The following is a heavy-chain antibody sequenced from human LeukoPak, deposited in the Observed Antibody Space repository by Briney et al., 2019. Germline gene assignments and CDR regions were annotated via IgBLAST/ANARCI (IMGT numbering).Heavy chain of an antibody. CDR3: TREYMVQGVTLYAFDY. J-gene: IGHJ4*02. CDR2: TYHRSKWYN. CDR1: GDSVSSNSAA. Sequence: SQTLSLTCAISGDSVSSNSAAWNWIRQSPSRGLEWLGRTYHRSKWYNDYAVSVKSRITINPDTSRNQFSLQLNSVTPEDTAVYYCTREYMVQGVTLYAFDYWGQGTLVTVSS. D-gene: IGHD3-10*01. V-gene: IGHV6-1*01.